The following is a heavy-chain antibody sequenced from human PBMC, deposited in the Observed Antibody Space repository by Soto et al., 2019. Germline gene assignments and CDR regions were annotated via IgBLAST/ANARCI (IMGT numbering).Heavy chain of an antibody. CDR2: IIPIFGTA. CDR1: GGTFSSYA. CDR3: ASRLKEYSSSFDY. D-gene: IGHD6-6*01. V-gene: IGHV1-69*13. J-gene: IGHJ4*02. Sequence: SVKVSCKASGGTFSSYAISWVRQAPGQGLEWMGGIIPIFGTANYAQKFQGRVTITADESTSTAYMELSSLRSEDTAVYYCASRLKEYSSSFDYWGQGTLVTVSS.